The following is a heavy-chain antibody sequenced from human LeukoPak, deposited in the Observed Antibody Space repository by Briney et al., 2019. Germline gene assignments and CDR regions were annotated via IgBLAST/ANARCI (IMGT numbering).Heavy chain of an antibody. D-gene: IGHD6-13*01. CDR1: GGTFSSYA. Sequence: GASVKVSCKASGGTFSSYAISWVRQAPGQGLEWMGRIIPIFGTANYAQKFQGRVTITTDESTSTAYMELSSLRSEDTAVYYCARARGPQQLVVNWFDPWGQGTPVTVSS. CDR3: ARARGPQQLVVNWFDP. CDR2: IIPIFGTA. J-gene: IGHJ5*02. V-gene: IGHV1-69*05.